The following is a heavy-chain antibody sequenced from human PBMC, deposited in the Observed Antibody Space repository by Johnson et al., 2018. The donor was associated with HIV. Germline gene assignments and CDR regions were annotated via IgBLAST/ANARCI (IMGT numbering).Heavy chain of an antibody. J-gene: IGHJ3*02. CDR2: ISYDGTNK. CDR3: ARESRGVVVVTQGAFDI. V-gene: IGHV3-30*03. D-gene: IGHD2-15*01. CDR1: GFTFSSSG. Sequence: VQLLESGGGVVQPGRSLRLSCVASGFTFSSSGMHWVRQAPGKGLEGAAVISYDGTNKYYADSVKGRCTISRDNSKNTLYLQMNSLRVEDTAVYYFARESRGVVVVTQGAFDIWGQGTMVTVSS.